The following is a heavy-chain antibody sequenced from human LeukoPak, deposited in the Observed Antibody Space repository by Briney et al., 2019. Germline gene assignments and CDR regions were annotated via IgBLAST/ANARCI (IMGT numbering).Heavy chain of an antibody. J-gene: IGHJ4*02. CDR3: AKGLTRGDY. Sequence: GRSLRLSCAASGFTFSSYSMHWVRQAPGKGLEWVAVISYDGSNKYYADSVKGRFTISRDNSKNTLYLQMNSLRAEDTAVYYCAKGLTRGDYWGQGTLVTVSS. CDR2: ISYDGSNK. V-gene: IGHV3-30-3*01. D-gene: IGHD1-26*01. CDR1: GFTFSSYS.